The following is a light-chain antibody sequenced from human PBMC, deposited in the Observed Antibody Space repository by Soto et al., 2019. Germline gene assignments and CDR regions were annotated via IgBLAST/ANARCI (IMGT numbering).Light chain of an antibody. Sequence: QSALTQPRSVSGSPGQSVTISCTGTSSDVGGYNFVSWFQQHPGKAPKLMIYDVSKRPSGVPDRFSGSKSGNTASLTISGLQADDEADYYCCSHAGSYTYVFGGGTKLTVL. CDR3: CSHAGSYTYV. CDR1: SSDVGGYNF. CDR2: DVS. J-gene: IGLJ1*01. V-gene: IGLV2-11*01.